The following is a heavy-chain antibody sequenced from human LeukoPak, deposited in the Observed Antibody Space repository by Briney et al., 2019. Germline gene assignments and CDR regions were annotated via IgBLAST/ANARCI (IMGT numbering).Heavy chain of an antibody. CDR2: IGTAGDP. J-gene: IGHJ6*04. D-gene: IGHD3-10*01. V-gene: IGHV3-13*05. CDR1: GFTFSSYG. Sequence: GGSLRLSCAASGFTFSSYGTHWVRQATGKGLEWVSAIGTAGDPYYPGSVKGRFTIYRENAKNSLYLQMNSLRAGDTAVYYCARGHGSGSYLPYGMDVWGKGTTVTVSS. CDR3: ARGHGSGSYLPYGMDV.